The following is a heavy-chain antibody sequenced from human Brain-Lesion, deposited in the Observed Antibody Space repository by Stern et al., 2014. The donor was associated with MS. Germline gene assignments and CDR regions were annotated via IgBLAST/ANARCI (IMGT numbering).Heavy chain of an antibody. V-gene: IGHV4-31*03. Sequence: VQLEESGPGLVKPSQTLSLTCTVSGDSINSGGHYWSWIRQRPGQGLEWIGYIYNSGATFYSPSLKGRVTISLDTSKNQFSLTLSSVTAADTAIYYCASRWSGTYYGQNWFDPWGQGILVTVSS. CDR1: GDSINSGGHY. CDR2: IYNSGAT. D-gene: IGHD1-26*01. CDR3: ASRWSGTYYGQNWFDP. J-gene: IGHJ5*02.